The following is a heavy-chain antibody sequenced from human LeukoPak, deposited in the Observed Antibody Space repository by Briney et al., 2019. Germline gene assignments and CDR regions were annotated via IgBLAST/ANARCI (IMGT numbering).Heavy chain of an antibody. Sequence: GASVKVSCKASGYTFTSYGISWVRQAPGQGLEWMGWISAYNGSTNYAQKFQGRVTMTRDTSTSTVYMELSSLRSEDTAVYYCARDSTVTTPWSGMDVWGQGTTVTVSS. CDR1: GYTFTSYG. J-gene: IGHJ6*02. D-gene: IGHD4-17*01. CDR2: ISAYNGST. CDR3: ARDSTVTTPWSGMDV. V-gene: IGHV1-18*01.